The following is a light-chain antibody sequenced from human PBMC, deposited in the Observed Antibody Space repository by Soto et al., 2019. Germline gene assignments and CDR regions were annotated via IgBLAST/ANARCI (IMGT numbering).Light chain of an antibody. J-gene: IGKJ4*01. CDR1: QSVDNNY. V-gene: IGKV3-20*01. CDR2: GTS. CDR3: QQYGPLPLT. Sequence: EVVLTQSPGTLSLSPGERATLSCRASQSVDNNYLAWYQQKPGQAPRLLIYGTSSRATGIPDRFSGSGSGTDFSLTISRLDPEDFAVYYCQQYGPLPLTFGGGTKVEI.